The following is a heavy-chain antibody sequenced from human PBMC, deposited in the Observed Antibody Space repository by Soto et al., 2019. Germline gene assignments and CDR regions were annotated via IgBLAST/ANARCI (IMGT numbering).Heavy chain of an antibody. D-gene: IGHD3-22*01. CDR3: AKDYYYDSSGYPGY. J-gene: IGHJ4*02. CDR2: ISYDGSNK. V-gene: IGHV3-30*18. CDR1: GFTFSSYG. Sequence: GGSLRLSWAASGFTFSSYGMHCVRQAPGKGLEWVAVISYDGSNKYYADSVKGRFTISRDNSKNTLYLQMNSLRAEDTAVYYCAKDYYYDSSGYPGYWGQGTLVTVSS.